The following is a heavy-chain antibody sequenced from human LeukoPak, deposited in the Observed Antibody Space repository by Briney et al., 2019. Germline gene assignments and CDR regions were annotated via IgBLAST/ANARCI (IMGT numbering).Heavy chain of an antibody. CDR3: ARGKLVVAWGSYRYQPIFDY. CDR2: INHSGST. CDR1: GGSFSGYY. Sequence: PSETLSLTCAVYGGSFSGYYWSWIRQPPGKGLEWIGEINHSGSTNYNPSLKSRVTISVDTSKNQFSVKLSSVTAADKAVYYCARGKLVVAWGSYRYQPIFDYWGQGTLVTVSS. D-gene: IGHD3-16*02. J-gene: IGHJ4*02. V-gene: IGHV4-34*01.